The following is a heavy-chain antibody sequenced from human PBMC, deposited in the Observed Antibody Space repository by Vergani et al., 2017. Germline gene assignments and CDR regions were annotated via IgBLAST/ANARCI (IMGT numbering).Heavy chain of an antibody. CDR2: IIPIFGTA. CDR3: AREGYCSGGSCYDSHRLDY. CDR1: GGTFSSYA. V-gene: IGHV1-69*06. J-gene: IGHJ4*02. D-gene: IGHD2-15*01. Sequence: QVQLVQSGAEVKKPGSSVKVSCKASGGTFSSYAISWVRQAPGQGLEWMGGIIPIFGTANYAQKFQGRVPITADKSTSTAYMELSSLRSEDTAVYYCAREGYCSGGSCYDSHRLDYWGQGTLVTVSS.